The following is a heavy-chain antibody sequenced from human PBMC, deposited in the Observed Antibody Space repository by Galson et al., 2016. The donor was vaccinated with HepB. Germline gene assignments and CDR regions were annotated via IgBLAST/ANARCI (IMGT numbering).Heavy chain of an antibody. Sequence: SLRLSCAASQFTFSSYGMHWVRQAPGKGLEWVAVISYDGSNEYYGDSVKGRFTISRDNSKSTLYLQMNNVTTEDTAVYYCAKTPRKLRYFDWISGLDYWGQGTLVTVSS. CDR2: ISYDGSNE. CDR1: QFTFSSYG. J-gene: IGHJ4*02. D-gene: IGHD3-9*01. V-gene: IGHV3-30*18. CDR3: AKTPRKLRYFDWISGLDY.